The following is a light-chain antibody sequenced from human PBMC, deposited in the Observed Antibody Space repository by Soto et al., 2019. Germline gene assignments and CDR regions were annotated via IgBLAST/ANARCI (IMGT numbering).Light chain of an antibody. CDR2: EVS. CDR1: SSDVGGYNY. CDR3: SSYTSSSTLYV. V-gene: IGLV2-14*01. J-gene: IGLJ1*01. Sequence: QSVLTQPASVSGSHGRSITISCTGTSSDVGGYNYVSWYQQHPGKAPKLMIYEVSNRPSGVSNRFSGSKSGNTASLTISGLQAEDEADYYCSSYTSSSTLYVFGTGTKLTVL.